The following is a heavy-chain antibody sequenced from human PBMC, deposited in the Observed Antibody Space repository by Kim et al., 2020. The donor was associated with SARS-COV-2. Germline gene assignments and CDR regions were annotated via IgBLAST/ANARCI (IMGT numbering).Heavy chain of an antibody. Sequence: SETLSLTCTVSGGSISYYYWSWIRQPPGKGLEWIGYVFDSGSTNYKPSLKSRVTISLDTSKKQFSLPLTSVTAADTAVYYCARGKYYYDGSGNPRFWYFDLWGRGTLVTVSS. V-gene: IGHV4-59*01. D-gene: IGHD3-22*01. CDR3: ARGKYYYDGSGNPRFWYFDL. CDR1: GGSISYYY. CDR2: VFDSGST. J-gene: IGHJ2*01.